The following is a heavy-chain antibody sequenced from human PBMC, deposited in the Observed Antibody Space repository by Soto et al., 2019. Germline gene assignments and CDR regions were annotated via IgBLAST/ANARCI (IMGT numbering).Heavy chain of an antibody. CDR2: MNPNSGNT. Sequence: QVQLVQSGAEVKKPGASVKVSCKASGYTFTSYDINWVRQATGQGLEWMGWMNPNSGNTGYAQKFEGRVTMTRNTSRSTAYIELSSLRSEDTAVYYGVWEYDYGSADWGQGTLVTVSS. D-gene: IGHD3-10*01. CDR3: VWEYDYGSAD. J-gene: IGHJ4*02. CDR1: GYTFTSYD. V-gene: IGHV1-8*01.